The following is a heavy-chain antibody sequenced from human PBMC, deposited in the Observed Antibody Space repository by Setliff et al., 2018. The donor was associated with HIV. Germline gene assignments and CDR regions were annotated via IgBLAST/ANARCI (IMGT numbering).Heavy chain of an antibody. CDR2: IDWDDDK. Sequence: SGPTLVNPTPPLTLTCTFSGFSLSTGGMSVNWVRQSPGKALEWLARIDWDDDKYYKTSLKTRLTVSKDTSKNQVVLTMTNMDPVDTATYFCARILFGGGFDYWGQGILVTVSS. D-gene: IGHD2-15*01. CDR1: GFSLSTGGMS. J-gene: IGHJ4*02. V-gene: IGHV2-70*11. CDR3: ARILFGGGFDY.